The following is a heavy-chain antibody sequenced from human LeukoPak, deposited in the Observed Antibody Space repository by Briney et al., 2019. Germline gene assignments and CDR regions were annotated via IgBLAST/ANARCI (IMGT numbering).Heavy chain of an antibody. D-gene: IGHD3-10*01. CDR1: GYTFTGYY. CDR3: ARGLSAGVDVYYYYMDV. CDR2: INPNSGGT. J-gene: IGHJ6*03. V-gene: IGHV1-2*02. Sequence: ASVKVSCKASGYTFTGYYMHWVRQAPGQGLEWMGWINPNSGGTNYAQKFQGRVTITTDESTNTAYMELSSLRSEDTAVYYCARGLSAGVDVYYYYMDVWGKGTTVTVSS.